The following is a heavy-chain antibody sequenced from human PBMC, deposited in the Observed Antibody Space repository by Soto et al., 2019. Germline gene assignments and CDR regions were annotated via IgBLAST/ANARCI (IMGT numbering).Heavy chain of an antibody. Sequence: PGGSLRLSCAASGFPFNSYRMNWVRQAPGEGLEWISYISSTSATIYYADSVQGRFPVSRDNARNSLFLQLSGLSDDDTAVYYWASVRRLEEDWFAAWGHVVLVTVSS. CDR3: ASVRRLEEDWFAA. CDR1: GFPFNSYR. D-gene: IGHD3-3*01. J-gene: IGHJ5*01. CDR2: ISSTSATI. V-gene: IGHV3-48*02.